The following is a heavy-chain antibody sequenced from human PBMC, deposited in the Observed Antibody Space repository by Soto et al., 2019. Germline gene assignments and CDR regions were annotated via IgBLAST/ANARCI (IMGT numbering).Heavy chain of an antibody. J-gene: IGHJ4*02. D-gene: IGHD3-22*01. Sequence: PGGSLRLSCAASGFTFSSYLMHRVPQAPGKGLVWVSRINSDGSSTSYADSVKGRFTISRDNAKNTLYLQMNSLRAEDTAVYYCARDYYDSSGYYYPADYWGQGTLVTVSS. V-gene: IGHV3-74*01. CDR1: GFTFSSYL. CDR2: INSDGSST. CDR3: ARDYYDSSGYYYPADY.